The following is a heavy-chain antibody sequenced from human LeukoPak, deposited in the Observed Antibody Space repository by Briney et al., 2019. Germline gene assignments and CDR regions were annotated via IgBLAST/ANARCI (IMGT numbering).Heavy chain of an antibody. J-gene: IGHJ4*02. CDR1: GFTFSSYA. CDR3: AKVFTMTIGCLSY. V-gene: IGHV3-23*01. D-gene: IGHD3-3*01. CDR2: ISGSGGST. Sequence: GGSLRLSCAASGFTFSSYAMSWVRQAPGKGLEWVSAISGSGGSTYYADSAKGRFTISRDNSKNTLYLQMNSLRAEDTAVYYCAKVFTMTIGCLSYWGQGTLVTVSS.